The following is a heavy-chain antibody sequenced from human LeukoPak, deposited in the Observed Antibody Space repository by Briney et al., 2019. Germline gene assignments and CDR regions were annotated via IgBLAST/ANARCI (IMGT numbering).Heavy chain of an antibody. V-gene: IGHV3-23*01. J-gene: IGHJ4*02. CDR1: GFTLRSNA. CDR3: AIDRTGYSYSDY. CDR2: ISASGVST. Sequence: GGSLRLSCAASGFTLRSNAMSGVGQAPGKGLEWVSAISASGVSTFYADSVKGRFTISRDNSKNTLYLQMNSLRAEDTAVYYCAIDRTGYSYSDYWGQGTLVTVSS. D-gene: IGHD5-18*01.